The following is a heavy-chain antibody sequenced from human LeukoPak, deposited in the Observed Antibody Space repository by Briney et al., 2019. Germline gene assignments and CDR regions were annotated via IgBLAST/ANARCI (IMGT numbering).Heavy chain of an antibody. D-gene: IGHD3-10*01. Sequence: PSETLSLTCAVYGGSFSGYYWSWIRQPPGKGLEWIGEINHSGSTNYNPSLKSRVTISVDTSKNQFSLKLSSVTAADTAVYYCARRWFGELSPFDPWGQGTLVTVSS. CDR2: INHSGST. J-gene: IGHJ5*02. CDR3: ARRWFGELSPFDP. CDR1: GGSFSGYY. V-gene: IGHV4-34*01.